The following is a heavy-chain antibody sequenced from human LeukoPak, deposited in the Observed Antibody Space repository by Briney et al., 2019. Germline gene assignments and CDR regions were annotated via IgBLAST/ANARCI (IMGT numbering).Heavy chain of an antibody. J-gene: IGHJ4*02. Sequence: GGSLRLSCAASGFTFSMYTMNWVRPPAGGGRGWVGSVSSTGLHIYYAGSVKGRLTIPRNNAKNSLYLQLNSLSADDTDVYFCAIYRKVEPLPDGWGQGILVTASS. CDR1: GFTFSMYT. V-gene: IGHV3-21*01. CDR3: AIYRKVEPLPDG. D-gene: IGHD2-2*02. CDR2: VSSTGLHI.